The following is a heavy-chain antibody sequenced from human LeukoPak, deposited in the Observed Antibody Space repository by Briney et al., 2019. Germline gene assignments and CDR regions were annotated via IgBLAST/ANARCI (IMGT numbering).Heavy chain of an antibody. CDR3: ARGSYPRIAAAGNFDY. CDR2: INHSGST. D-gene: IGHD6-13*01. J-gene: IGHJ4*02. V-gene: IGHV4-34*01. Sequence: SETLSLTCAVYGGPFRGYYGGGIAQPPGKGLEWLGEINHSGSTNYNPSLKSRVTISVDTSKNQFSLKLSSVTAADTAVYYCARGSYPRIAAAGNFDYWGQGTLVTVSS. CDR1: GGPFRGYY.